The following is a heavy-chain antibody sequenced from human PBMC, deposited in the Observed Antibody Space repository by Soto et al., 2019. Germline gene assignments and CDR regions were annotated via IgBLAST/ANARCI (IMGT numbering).Heavy chain of an antibody. CDR2: ISWNSGSI. Sequence: PGGSLRLSCAASGFTFDDYAMHWVRQAPGKGLEWVSGISWNSGSIGYADSVKGRFTISRDNAKNSLYLQMNSLRAEDTALYYCAKVLHNALGIAVTGGAFDIWGQGTMVTVSS. J-gene: IGHJ3*02. D-gene: IGHD6-19*01. CDR1: GFTFDDYA. V-gene: IGHV3-9*01. CDR3: AKVLHNALGIAVTGGAFDI.